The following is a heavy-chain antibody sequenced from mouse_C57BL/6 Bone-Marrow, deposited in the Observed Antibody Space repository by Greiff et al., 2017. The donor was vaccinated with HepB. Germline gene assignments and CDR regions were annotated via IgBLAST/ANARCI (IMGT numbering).Heavy chain of an antibody. CDR1: GYTFTSYT. CDR2: INPSSGYT. V-gene: IGHV1-4*01. D-gene: IGHD2-1*01. CDR3: ALYSFFDY. Sequence: VNVVESGAELARPGASVKMSCKASGYTFTSYTMHWVKQRPVQGLEWIGYINPSSGYTKYNQKFKDKATLTADKSSSTAYMQLSSLTSEDSAVYYCALYSFFDYWGQGTTLTVSS. J-gene: IGHJ2*01.